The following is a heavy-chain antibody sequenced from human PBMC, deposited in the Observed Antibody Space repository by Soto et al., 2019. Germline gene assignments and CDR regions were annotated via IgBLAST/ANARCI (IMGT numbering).Heavy chain of an antibody. J-gene: IGHJ6*02. CDR2: SRGSGRST. V-gene: IGHV3-11*05. CDR1: GFSFSDSS. Sequence: QVQVVESGGGLVQPGGSLRLSCAASGFSFSDSSMSWIRQAPGKGLEWLSTSRGSGRSTEYGDSVKGRFTTSRDNAKNSLYMQMNDLRAEDTAVYYGAGRSATMVRGAGGWAYGMDGWGQGTTVTVSS. D-gene: IGHD3-10*01. CDR3: AGRSATMVRGAGGWAYGMDG.